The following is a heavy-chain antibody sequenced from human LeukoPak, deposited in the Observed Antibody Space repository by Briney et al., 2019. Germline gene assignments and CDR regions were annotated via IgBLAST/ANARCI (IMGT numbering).Heavy chain of an antibody. Sequence: ASVKVSCKASGYTFTGYFMHWVRQAPGQGLEWMGWINPNSGGTNFAQKFQGRVTMARDTSISTAYMELSRLRSDDTAVYYCARGGSPIYYYYMDVWGKGTTVTISS. D-gene: IGHD2-2*01. CDR3: ARGGSPIYYYYMDV. V-gene: IGHV1-2*02. J-gene: IGHJ6*03. CDR1: GYTFTGYF. CDR2: INPNSGGT.